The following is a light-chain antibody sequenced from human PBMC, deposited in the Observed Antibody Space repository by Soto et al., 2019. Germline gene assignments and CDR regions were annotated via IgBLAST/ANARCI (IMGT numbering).Light chain of an antibody. Sequence: EIVMTQSPATLSVSPGERATLSCRASQSVGNNLAWYRQRPGQAPRLLISGASTRATGVPARFSGSGSGTEFTLTISSLQSEDFAVYYCQQYNKWPYTFGQGTKLEIK. J-gene: IGKJ2*01. V-gene: IGKV3-15*01. CDR3: QQYNKWPYT. CDR2: GAS. CDR1: QSVGNN.